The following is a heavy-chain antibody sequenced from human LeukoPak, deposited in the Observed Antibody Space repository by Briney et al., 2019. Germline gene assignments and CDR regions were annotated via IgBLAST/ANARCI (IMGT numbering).Heavy chain of an antibody. V-gene: IGHV3-30*18. Sequence: GGSLRLSCAASGFTFSSYGMHWVRQAPGKGLEWVAVISYDGSNKYYADSVKGRFTISRDNSKNTLYLQMNSLRAEDTAVYYRAKGAVDIEYYFDYWGQGTLVTVSS. CDR2: ISYDGSNK. J-gene: IGHJ4*02. D-gene: IGHD5-12*01. CDR1: GFTFSSYG. CDR3: AKGAVDIEYYFDY.